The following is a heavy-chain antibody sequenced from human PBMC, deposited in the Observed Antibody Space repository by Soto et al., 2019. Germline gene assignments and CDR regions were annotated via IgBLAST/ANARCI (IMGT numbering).Heavy chain of an antibody. V-gene: IGHV1-2*04. CDR2: INPNSGGT. CDR3: ARGQDYDFWSGYPPSTYGMDV. Sequence: ASVKVSCKASGYTFTGYYMHWVRQAPGQGLEWMGWINPNSGGTNYAQKFQGWVTMTRDTSISTAYMELSRLRSDDTAVYYCARGQDYDFWSGYPPSTYGMDVWGRGTTVTV. J-gene: IGHJ6*02. D-gene: IGHD3-3*01. CDR1: GYTFTGYY.